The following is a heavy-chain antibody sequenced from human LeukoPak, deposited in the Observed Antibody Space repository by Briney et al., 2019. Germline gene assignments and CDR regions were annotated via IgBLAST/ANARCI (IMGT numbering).Heavy chain of an antibody. J-gene: IGHJ4*02. D-gene: IGHD3-3*01. CDR2: IYYSGST. V-gene: IGHV4-39*01. CDR3: ARLARITIFGVVISDY. Sequence: SETLSLTCTVSGGSISSSSYYWGWIRQPPGKGLEWIGSIYYSGSTYYNPSLKSRVTISVDTSKNQFSLKLSSVTAADTAVYYCARLARITIFGVVISDYWGQGTLVTVSS. CDR1: GGSISSSSYY.